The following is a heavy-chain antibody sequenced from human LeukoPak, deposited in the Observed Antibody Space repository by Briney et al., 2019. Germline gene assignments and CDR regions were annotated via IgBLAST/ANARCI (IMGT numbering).Heavy chain of an antibody. V-gene: IGHV3-74*01. CDR2: IHSDGSST. CDR1: GFTFSMYW. J-gene: IGHJ5*02. Sequence: GGSLRLSCAASGFTFSMYWMHWVRQVPGKGLVWGSRIHSDGSSTAYADSVKGRFTISRDNAKNTLYLQMSSLRAEDTALYYCAGLRAEVPGFDPWGQGTLVTVSS. CDR3: AGLRAEVPGFDP. D-gene: IGHD5-24*01.